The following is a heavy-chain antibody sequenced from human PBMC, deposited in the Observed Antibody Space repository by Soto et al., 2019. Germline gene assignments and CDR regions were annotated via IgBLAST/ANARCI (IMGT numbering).Heavy chain of an antibody. V-gene: IGHV1-18*01. CDR1: GYTFSNYG. CDR2: ISGYNGNT. Sequence: ASVKVSCKTSGYTFSNYGINWVRQAHGQGLEWMGWISGYNGNTNYAQTVQGRVTMTTDTSTGTVYMELRSLKSDDTAIYYCSRFIMVGGWFDPNYYHGMDVWGQGTTVTVSS. CDR3: SRFIMVGGWFDPNYYHGMDV. J-gene: IGHJ6*02. D-gene: IGHD6-19*01.